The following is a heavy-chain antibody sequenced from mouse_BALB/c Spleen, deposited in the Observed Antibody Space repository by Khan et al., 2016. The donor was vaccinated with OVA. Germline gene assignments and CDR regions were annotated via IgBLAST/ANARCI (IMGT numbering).Heavy chain of an antibody. D-gene: IGHD2-1*01. V-gene: IGHV3-1*02. CDR3: ARDGNYMDF. Sequence: EVQLQESGPDLVKPSQSLSLTCTVTGYSITSGYSWHWIRQFPGNKLEWMGYIYYSGIINYNTSLKSRISSTRDTSKNQFFLQLNSVTSEDTATYYCARDGNYMDFWGQGTSVTVSS. CDR1: GYSITSGYS. CDR2: IYYSGII. J-gene: IGHJ4*01.